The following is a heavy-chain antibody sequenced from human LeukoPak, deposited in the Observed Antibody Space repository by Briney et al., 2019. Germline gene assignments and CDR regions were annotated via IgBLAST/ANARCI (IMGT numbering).Heavy chain of an antibody. CDR3: AREDGGRGEPDY. D-gene: IGHD3-16*01. J-gene: IGHJ4*02. Sequence: SETLSLTCAVYGGSFSGYYWSWIRQPPGKGLEWIGEINHSGSTNYNPSLKSRVTISVDTSKNQFPLKLRSVTAADTAVYYCAREDGGRGEPDYWGQGTLVTVSS. CDR2: INHSGST. CDR1: GGSFSGYY. V-gene: IGHV4-34*01.